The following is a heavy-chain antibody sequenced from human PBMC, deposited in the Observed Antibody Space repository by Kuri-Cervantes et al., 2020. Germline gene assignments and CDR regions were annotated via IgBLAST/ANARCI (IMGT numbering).Heavy chain of an antibody. V-gene: IGHV1-2*04. CDR2: INSNSGGT. CDR3: ARPDRYYYDSSGYYYAY. CDR1: GYTFTGYY. D-gene: IGHD3-22*01. J-gene: IGHJ4*02. Sequence: ASVKVSCKASGYTFTGYYMHWVRQAPGQGLEWMGWINSNSGGTNYAQKFQGWVTMTRDTSISTAYMELSSLRSEDTAVYYCARPDRYYYDSSGYYYAYWGQGTLVTVSS.